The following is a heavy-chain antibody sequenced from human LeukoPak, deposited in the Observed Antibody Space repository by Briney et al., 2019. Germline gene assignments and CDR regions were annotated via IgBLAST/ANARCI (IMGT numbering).Heavy chain of an antibody. J-gene: IGHJ4*02. CDR2: IRYDGSNK. CDR3: ARETRWDFDY. V-gene: IGHV3-30*02. Sequence: GGSLRLSCAASGFTFSSYGMHWVRQAPGKGLEWVAFIRYDGSNKYYADSVKGRFTISRDNSKNTLYLQMNSLRAEDTAVYYCARETRWDFDYWGQGALVSVSS. D-gene: IGHD5-24*01. CDR1: GFTFSSYG.